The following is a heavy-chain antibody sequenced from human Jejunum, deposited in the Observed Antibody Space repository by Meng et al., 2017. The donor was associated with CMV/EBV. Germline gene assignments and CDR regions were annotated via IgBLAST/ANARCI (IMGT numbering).Heavy chain of an antibody. CDR1: SIKSQY. D-gene: IGHD3-10*01. V-gene: IGHV4-59*11. Sequence: SIKSQYWSWIRQPPGKGLEWIGSIYYTGTTSYNPSLESRVIILMDTSNRQFSLKLGSVTAADTAVYYCARDSYHYGSSTYNWFDPWGQGSLVTVSS. CDR2: IYYTGTT. CDR3: ARDSYHYGSSTYNWFDP. J-gene: IGHJ5*02.